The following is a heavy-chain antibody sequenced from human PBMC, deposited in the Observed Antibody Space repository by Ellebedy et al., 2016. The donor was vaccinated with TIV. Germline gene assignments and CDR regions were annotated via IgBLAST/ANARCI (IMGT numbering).Heavy chain of an antibody. CDR1: GYTFTGYY. CDR2: INPSGGST. J-gene: IGHJ4*02. V-gene: IGHV1-46*01. D-gene: IGHD3-22*01. Sequence: AASVKVSCKASGYTFTGYYMHWVRQAPGQGLEWMGIINPSGGSTSYAQKFQGRVTMTRDTSTSTVYMELSSLRSEDTAVYYCARGGAMIVVDPPGDYWGQGTLVTVSS. CDR3: ARGGAMIVVDPPGDY.